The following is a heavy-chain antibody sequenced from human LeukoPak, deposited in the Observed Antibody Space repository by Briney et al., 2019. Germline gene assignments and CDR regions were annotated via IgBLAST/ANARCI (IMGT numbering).Heavy chain of an antibody. CDR1: GYTFTGYY. D-gene: IGHD1-26*01. J-gene: IGHJ4*02. V-gene: IGHV1-2*02. CDR3: ARGGRSSGGYLYNFDY. Sequence: ASVKVSCKASGYTFTGYYMHWVRQAPGQGLEWMGWINPNSGGTNYAQKFQGRVTMIRDTSISTAYMELSRLRSDDTAVYYCARGGRSSGGYLYNFDYWGQGTLVTVSS. CDR2: INPNSGGT.